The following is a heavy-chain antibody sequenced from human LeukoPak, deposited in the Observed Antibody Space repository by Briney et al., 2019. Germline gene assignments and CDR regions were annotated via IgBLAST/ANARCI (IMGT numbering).Heavy chain of an antibody. D-gene: IGHD5-24*01. CDR2: IKQDGSEK. CDR3: ARYIVEMAV. CDR1: GFTLSSYW. Sequence: GGSLRLSCAASGFTLSSYWMSWVRQAPGKGLEWVANIKQDGSEKYYVDSVKGRFTISRDNAKNSLYLQMNSLRAEDTAVYYCARYIVEMAVWGQGTLVTVSS. J-gene: IGHJ4*02. V-gene: IGHV3-7*01.